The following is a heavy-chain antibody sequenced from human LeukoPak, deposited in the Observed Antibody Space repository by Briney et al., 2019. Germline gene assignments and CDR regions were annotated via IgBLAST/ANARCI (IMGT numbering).Heavy chain of an antibody. CDR3: AKDPTDFDSSGQTYFDY. D-gene: IGHD3-22*01. J-gene: IGHJ4*02. CDR1: GFTFSSCA. CDR2: ISGSGGIT. V-gene: IGHV3-23*01. Sequence: QAGGSLRLSCAASGFTFSSCAMNWVRQAPGKGLEWVSGISGSGGITHYADSVRGRFTISRDNSKNTLHLQMNSLRAEDTAVYYCAKDPTDFDSSGQTYFDYWGQGTLVTVSS.